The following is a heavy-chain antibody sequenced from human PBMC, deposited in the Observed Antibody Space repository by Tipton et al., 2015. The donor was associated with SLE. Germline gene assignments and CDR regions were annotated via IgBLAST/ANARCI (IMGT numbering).Heavy chain of an antibody. D-gene: IGHD6-13*01. CDR3: ARDGSRIAAAGYDY. CDR1: GGSISSYY. CDR2: IYTSGST. V-gene: IGHV4-4*08. Sequence: TLSLTCPVSGGSISSYYWSWIRQPPGKGLEWIGYIYTSGSTNYNPSRKSRVTISVDTSKNQFSLKLSSVTAADTAVYYCARDGSRIAAAGYDYWGQGTLVTVSS. J-gene: IGHJ4*02.